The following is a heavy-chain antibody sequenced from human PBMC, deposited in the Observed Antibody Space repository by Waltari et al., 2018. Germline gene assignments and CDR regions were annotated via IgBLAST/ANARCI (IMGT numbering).Heavy chain of an antibody. D-gene: IGHD3-9*01. CDR3: AKGLDYDILTGYYPDP. V-gene: IGHV3-23*04. J-gene: IGHJ5*02. Sequence: EVQLVESGGGLVQPGGSLRLSCAASGFTFSSYAMRWVRQAPGKGLEWVSAISGSGGSTYYADSVKGRFTISRDNSKNTLYLQMNSLRAEDTAVYYCAKGLDYDILTGYYPDPWGQGTLVTVSS. CDR2: ISGSGGST. CDR1: GFTFSSYA.